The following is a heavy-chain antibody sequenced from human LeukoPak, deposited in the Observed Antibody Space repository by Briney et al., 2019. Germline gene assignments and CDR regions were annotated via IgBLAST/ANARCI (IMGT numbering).Heavy chain of an antibody. Sequence: ASVTVSCRASGYTFTNYDLNWLRQATGQGPEWIGWMNPNSGRTGYAQKFQGRVTLTRSTSVSTAYMELRSLTSEDSAIYYCARDYGGNSGWFDPWGQGTLVTVSS. CDR1: GYTFTNYD. D-gene: IGHD4-23*01. V-gene: IGHV1-8*01. J-gene: IGHJ5*02. CDR3: ARDYGGNSGWFDP. CDR2: MNPNSGRT.